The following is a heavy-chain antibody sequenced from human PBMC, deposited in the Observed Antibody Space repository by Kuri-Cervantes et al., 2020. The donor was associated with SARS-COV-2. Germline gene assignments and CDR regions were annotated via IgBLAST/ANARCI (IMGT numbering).Heavy chain of an antibody. J-gene: IGHJ6*02. V-gene: IGHV1-2*04. CDR3: ARTPPPGFGDLLSNFPYFYYGMDV. Sequence: ASVKVSCKASGYTFTGYYIHWVRQAPGERLEWMGWINPNSGGTKYAQKFEGWVTLTRDTSIATAYMEVSRLRSDDTAVYYCARTPPPGFGDLLSNFPYFYYGMDVWGQGTTVTVSS. CDR2: INPNSGGT. D-gene: IGHD3-10*01. CDR1: GYTFTGYY.